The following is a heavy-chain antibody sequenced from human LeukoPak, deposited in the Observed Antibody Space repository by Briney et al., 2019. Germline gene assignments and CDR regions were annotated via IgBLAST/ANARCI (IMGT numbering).Heavy chain of an antibody. CDR3: ARERTLRGFFFDY. V-gene: IGHV4-39*07. CDR2: IYYSGST. D-gene: IGHD3-10*01. CDR1: GGSISSSSYY. Sequence: SETLSLTCTVSGGSISSSSYYWGWIRQPPGKGLEWIGSIYYSGSTYYNPSLKSRVTISVDTSKNQFSLKLSSVTAADTAVYYCARERTLRGFFFDYWGQGTLVTVSS. J-gene: IGHJ4*02.